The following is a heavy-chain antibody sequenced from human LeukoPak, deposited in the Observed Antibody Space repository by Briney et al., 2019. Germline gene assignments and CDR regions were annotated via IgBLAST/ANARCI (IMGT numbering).Heavy chain of an antibody. CDR2: IHHSGST. CDR1: GDSISSHDW. CDR3: AREIGIAVAGPRGWFDP. J-gene: IGHJ5*02. Sequence: PSGTLSLTCGVSGDSISSHDWWSWVRQPPGKGLEWIGEIHHSGSTNYNPSLKSRVTISVDKSKNQFSLKLSSVTAADTAVYYCAREIGIAVAGPRGWFDPWGQGTLVTVSS. D-gene: IGHD6-19*01. V-gene: IGHV4-4*02.